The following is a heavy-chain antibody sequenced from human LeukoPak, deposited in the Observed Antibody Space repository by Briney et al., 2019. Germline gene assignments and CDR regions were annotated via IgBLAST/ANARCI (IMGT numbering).Heavy chain of an antibody. Sequence: GRSLRLSCATSGFIFNDYTMQWVRHTPGKGLEWVAGITWNSGDRDYADSVKGRFTISRDNAKNSLYLQMNSLRPEDTALYYCAKGRIGGWPYFDYWGQGIVVTVSS. V-gene: IGHV3-9*01. CDR1: GFIFNDYT. CDR2: ITWNSGDR. J-gene: IGHJ4*02. CDR3: AKGRIGGWPYFDY. D-gene: IGHD6-19*01.